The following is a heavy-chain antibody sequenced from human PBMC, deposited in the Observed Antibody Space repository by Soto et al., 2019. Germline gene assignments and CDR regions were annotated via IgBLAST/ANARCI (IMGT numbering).Heavy chain of an antibody. CDR2: ISSSSSTI. V-gene: IGHV3-48*04. Sequence: SLRLSCSASGFTFSSYSINWVRQAPGKGLEWVSYISSSSSTIYYADSVKGRFTISRDNAKNSLYLQVNSLRAEDTAMYYCARGNTNYGDGMDVWGQGTTVTVS. D-gene: IGHD4-17*01. CDR1: GFTFSSYS. J-gene: IGHJ6*02. CDR3: ARGNTNYGDGMDV.